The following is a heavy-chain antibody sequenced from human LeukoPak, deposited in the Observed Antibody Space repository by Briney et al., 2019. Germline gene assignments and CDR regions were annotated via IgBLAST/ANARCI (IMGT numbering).Heavy chain of an antibody. J-gene: IGHJ4*02. D-gene: IGHD3-10*01. CDR2: IYYRGSA. CDR3: ARHSYYDGSGPHNGGL. CDR1: GGSLSGSNYY. Sequence: SETLSLTCTVSGGSLSGSNYYWGWIRQPPGKGLEWIGSIYYRGSAYYRPPFKSRVTITVDTSKNQFSLKLTSVTAADTAVYFCARHSYYDGSGPHNGGLWGQGTLVTVSS. V-gene: IGHV4-39*01.